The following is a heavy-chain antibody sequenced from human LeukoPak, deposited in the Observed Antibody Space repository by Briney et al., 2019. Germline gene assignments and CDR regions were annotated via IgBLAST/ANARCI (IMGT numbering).Heavy chain of an antibody. D-gene: IGHD4-17*01. J-gene: IGHJ4*02. CDR2: ISGSGGST. V-gene: IGHV3-23*01. Sequence: GGSLRLSCAASGFTFSSYAMSWVRQAPGKGLEWVSAISGSGGSTYYADSVKGRFTISRDNSKNTPYLQVNSLRAEDTAVYYCAKGYGDHIFLFDYWGQGTLVTVSS. CDR1: GFTFSSYA. CDR3: AKGYGDHIFLFDY.